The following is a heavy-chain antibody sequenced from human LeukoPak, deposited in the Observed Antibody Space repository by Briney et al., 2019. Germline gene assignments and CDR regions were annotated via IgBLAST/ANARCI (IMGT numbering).Heavy chain of an antibody. CDR3: AKERAGYTNPYYFDY. D-gene: IGHD3-16*02. Sequence: GGSLRLSCAASGFTFSTYAMSWVRQAPGKGLEWVSTIRGSGANTYYADSVRGRFTISRDNSKNTLYLHMNSLRAEDTAVYYWAKERAGYTNPYYFDYWGQGTLVTVSS. CDR1: GFTFSTYA. CDR2: IRGSGANT. V-gene: IGHV3-23*01. J-gene: IGHJ4*02.